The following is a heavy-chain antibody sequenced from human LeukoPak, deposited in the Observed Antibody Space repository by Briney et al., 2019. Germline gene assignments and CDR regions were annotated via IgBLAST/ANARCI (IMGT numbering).Heavy chain of an antibody. Sequence: SQTLSLTCTLSGGSTSRGGYYWSWLRQHPGKGLEWIGYIYYSGSTHYNPSLKSRVTISVDTSKNHSALKLRSVTAADTAVYYCAREGLGPSYWMDVWGKGTTVTVSS. D-gene: IGHD3-22*01. V-gene: IGHV4-31*03. CDR1: GGSTSRGGYY. CDR3: AREGLGPSYWMDV. J-gene: IGHJ6*04. CDR2: IYYSGST.